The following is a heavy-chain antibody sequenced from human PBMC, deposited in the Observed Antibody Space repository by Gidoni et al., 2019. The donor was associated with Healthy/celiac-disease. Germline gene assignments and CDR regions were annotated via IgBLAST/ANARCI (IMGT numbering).Heavy chain of an antibody. CDR3: TSSGYYPFDY. V-gene: IGHV3-73*02. J-gene: IGHJ4*02. CDR2: IRSKANSYAT. Sequence: EVQLVESGGGLVQPGGSLTLTCAASGFSFSGSPMHWVRQASGKGLAWVGRIRSKANSYATAYAASVKGRFTISRDDSKNTSYLQMNSLKTEDTAVYYCTSSGYYPFDYWGQGTLVTVSS. CDR1: GFSFSGSP. D-gene: IGHD3-22*01.